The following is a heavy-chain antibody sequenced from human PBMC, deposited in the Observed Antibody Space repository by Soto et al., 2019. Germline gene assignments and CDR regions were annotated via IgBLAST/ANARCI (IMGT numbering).Heavy chain of an antibody. Sequence: PSETLSLTCTVSGGSISSGDYYWSWIRQPPGKGLEWIGYIYYSGSTYYNPSLKSRVTISVDTSKNLFSLKLSSVTAADTAVYYCARVFYGSGSYLPRYYFDYWGQGTLVTVSS. CDR3: ARVFYGSGSYLPRYYFDY. CDR2: IYYSGST. CDR1: GGSISSGDYY. J-gene: IGHJ4*02. V-gene: IGHV4-30-4*01. D-gene: IGHD3-10*01.